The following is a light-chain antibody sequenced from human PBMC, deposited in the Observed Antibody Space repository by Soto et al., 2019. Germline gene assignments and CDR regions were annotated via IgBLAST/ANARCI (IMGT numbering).Light chain of an antibody. Sequence: QPVLTQPPSVSGAPGQRVTISCTGSSSNIGAGYDVQWYQQLPGTAPKLLIYANSNRPSGVPDRFSGSKSGTSASLAITGLQAEDEADYYCQSYDSSLSGSRVFGGGTKLTVL. CDR3: QSYDSSLSGSRV. V-gene: IGLV1-40*01. CDR1: SSNIGAGYD. CDR2: ANS. J-gene: IGLJ3*02.